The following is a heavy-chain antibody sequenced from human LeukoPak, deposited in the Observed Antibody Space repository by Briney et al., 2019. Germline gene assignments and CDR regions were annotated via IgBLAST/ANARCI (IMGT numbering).Heavy chain of an antibody. Sequence: GGSLRLSCGASGFTFSNYGMHWVRQAPGKGLEWVAVIWHDGSNKYYADSVKGRFSISRDNSKYTLYLQMDKLTAEDTAVYFCARERFRAVRVSDYWGQGTLVTVSS. D-gene: IGHD3-10*01. V-gene: IGHV3-33*08. CDR1: GFTFSNYG. J-gene: IGHJ4*02. CDR2: IWHDGSNK. CDR3: ARERFRAVRVSDY.